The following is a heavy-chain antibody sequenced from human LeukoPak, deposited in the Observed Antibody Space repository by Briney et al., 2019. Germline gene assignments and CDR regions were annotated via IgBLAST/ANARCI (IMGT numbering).Heavy chain of an antibody. CDR1: GFTFSSYA. V-gene: IGHV3-23*01. CDR3: ATQGGEKWDYFDY. Sequence: GGSLRLSCAASGFTFSSYAMSWVRQAPGKGLEWVSAISGSGGSTYYADSVRGRFTISRDNSKNTLYLQMNSLRAEDTAVYYCATQGGEKWDYFDYWGQGTLVTVSS. J-gene: IGHJ4*02. CDR2: ISGSGGST. D-gene: IGHD3-16*01.